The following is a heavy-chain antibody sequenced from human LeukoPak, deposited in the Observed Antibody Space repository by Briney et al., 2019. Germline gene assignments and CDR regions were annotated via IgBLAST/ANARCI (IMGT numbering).Heavy chain of an antibody. CDR3: AKDRVEVLVVVEFDY. J-gene: IGHJ4*02. CDR1: GFTFSNYA. Sequence: GGSLRLSCATSGFTFSNYAMSWVRQAPGKGLEWVSGITGSGGTTYYADSMKGRFIISRDNSKNTLYLHMNSLRAEDTAIYYCAKDRVEVLVVVEFDYWGQGSLVTVSS. D-gene: IGHD2-21*01. V-gene: IGHV3-23*01. CDR2: ITGSGGTT.